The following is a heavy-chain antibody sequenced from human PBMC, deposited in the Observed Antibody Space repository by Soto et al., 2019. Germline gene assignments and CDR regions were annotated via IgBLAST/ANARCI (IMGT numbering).Heavy chain of an antibody. CDR1: GGTFSSYA. CDR3: ARGEGRWFGDYYGMDV. CDR2: IIPIFGTA. D-gene: IGHD3-10*01. J-gene: IGHJ6*02. Sequence: QVQLVQSGAEVKKPGSSVKVSCKASGGTFSSYAISWVRQAPGQGLEWMGGIIPIFGTASYAQKFQGRVTITADESTSTAYMELSSLRSEDTAVYYCARGEGRWFGDYYGMDVWGQGTTVTVSS. V-gene: IGHV1-69*01.